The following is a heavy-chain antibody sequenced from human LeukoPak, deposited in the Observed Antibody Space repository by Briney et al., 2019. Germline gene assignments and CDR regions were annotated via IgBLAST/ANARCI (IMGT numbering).Heavy chain of an antibody. CDR2: IYYSGST. Sequence: SETLSLTCTVSGGSISSYYWSWIRQPPGKGLEWIGYIYYSGSTNYNPSLKSRVTISVDTSKNQFSLKLSSVTAADTAVYYCARSNPHIVATDYYFDYWGQGTLVTVSS. CDR1: GGSISSYY. CDR3: ARSNPHIVATDYYFDY. D-gene: IGHD5-12*01. V-gene: IGHV4-59*01. J-gene: IGHJ4*02.